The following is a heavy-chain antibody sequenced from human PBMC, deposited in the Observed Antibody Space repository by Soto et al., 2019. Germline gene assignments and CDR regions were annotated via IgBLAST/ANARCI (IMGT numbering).Heavy chain of an antibody. J-gene: IGHJ6*02. CDR3: ARWPQPRYTADHYAVDV. D-gene: IGHD1-20*01. Sequence: SVKVSCKASGGTFSSSGFSGVRQAPGQGLEWMGMIVPSLDTTNYAQKFQARVTITADEVTSTAYMELRSLRSEDTAVYYCARWPQPRYTADHYAVDVCGQGTRFTVCS. V-gene: IGHV1-69*11. CDR2: IVPSLDTT. CDR1: GGTFSSSG.